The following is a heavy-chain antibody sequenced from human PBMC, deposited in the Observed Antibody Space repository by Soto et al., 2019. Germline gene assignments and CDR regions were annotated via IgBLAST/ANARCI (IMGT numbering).Heavy chain of an antibody. V-gene: IGHV5-10-1*01. D-gene: IGHD6-19*01. CDR1: GYSFTTYW. Sequence: PGESLKISCKVSGYSFTTYWINWVRQMPGKGLEWMGRIDPSDSYTNYSPSFQGHVTISADKSISTAYLQWNSLKASDTAMYYCARSGQWLVDDSGGQGTLVTVSS. CDR2: IDPSDSYT. J-gene: IGHJ5*01. CDR3: ARSGQWLVDDS.